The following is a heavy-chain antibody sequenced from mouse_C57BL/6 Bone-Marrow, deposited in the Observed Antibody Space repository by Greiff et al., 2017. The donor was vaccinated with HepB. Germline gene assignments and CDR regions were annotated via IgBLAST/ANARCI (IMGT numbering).Heavy chain of an antibody. CDR1: GYTFTGYW. D-gene: IGHD4-1*02. J-gene: IGHJ3*01. CDR3: ASQGGSFNWAWFAY. CDR2: ILPGSGST. Sequence: VKLVESGAELMKPGASVKLSCKATGYTFTGYWIEWVKQRPGHGLEWIGEILPGSGSTNYNEKFKGKATFTADTSSNTAYMQLSSLTTEDSAIYDCASQGGSFNWAWFAYWGQGTLVTVSA. V-gene: IGHV1-9*01.